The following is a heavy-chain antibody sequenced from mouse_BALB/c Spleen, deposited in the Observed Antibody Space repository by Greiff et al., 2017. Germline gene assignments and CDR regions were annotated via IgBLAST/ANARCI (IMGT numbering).Heavy chain of an antibody. V-gene: IGHV5-9-4*01. Sequence: DVKLVESGGGLVKPGGSLKLSCAASGFTFSSYAMSWVRQSPEKRLEWVAEISSGGSYTYYPDTVTGRFTISRDNAKNTLYLEMSSLRSEDTAMYYCARDEPVSLRAWFAYWGQGTLVTVSA. D-gene: IGHD1-2*01. CDR2: ISSGGSYT. CDR3: ARDEPVSLRAWFAY. J-gene: IGHJ3*01. CDR1: GFTFSSYA.